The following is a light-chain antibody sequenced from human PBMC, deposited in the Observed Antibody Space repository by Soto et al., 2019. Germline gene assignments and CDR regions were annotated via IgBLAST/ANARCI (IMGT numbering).Light chain of an antibody. V-gene: IGKV3-20*01. J-gene: IGKJ1*01. Sequence: EIVLTQSPGTLSLSPGERATLSCRASQSVTKSLAWYQQKPGQAPRLLIYGASSRATGIPDRFSGSGSGTCFTLTISRLAPEDPSVYYCQQYGRSPRTFGQGTKVE. CDR3: QQYGRSPRT. CDR1: QSVTKS. CDR2: GAS.